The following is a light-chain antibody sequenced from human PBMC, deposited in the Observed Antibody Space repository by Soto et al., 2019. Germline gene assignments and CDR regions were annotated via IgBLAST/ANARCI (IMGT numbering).Light chain of an antibody. J-gene: IGKJ5*01. CDR3: PQYSTSPIS. V-gene: IGKV3-20*01. CDR1: QVTSRY. CDR2: GAS. Sequence: ENVLTQSPGTLSLSPGERATLSCRASQVTSRYLSWYQQRPGQAPRLLIYGASSRATGIPDRFSGSGSGTDFTLTISRLEREDIAVYYCPQYSTSPISFGQGTRLQIK.